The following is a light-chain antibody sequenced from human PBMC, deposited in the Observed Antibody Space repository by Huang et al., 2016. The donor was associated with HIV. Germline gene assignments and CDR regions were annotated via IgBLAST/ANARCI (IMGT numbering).Light chain of an antibody. CDR2: AAS. J-gene: IGKJ1*01. CDR3: QQYYSIST. CDR1: QGISNS. Sequence: DIQMTQSPSSLSASVGDRVTITCRASQGISNSLAWYQQKPGKAPKLLLYAASRVESGVPSRFSGSGSGTVYTLTISSLQPEDFATYYCQQYYSISTFGQGTKVEIK. V-gene: IGKV1-NL1*01.